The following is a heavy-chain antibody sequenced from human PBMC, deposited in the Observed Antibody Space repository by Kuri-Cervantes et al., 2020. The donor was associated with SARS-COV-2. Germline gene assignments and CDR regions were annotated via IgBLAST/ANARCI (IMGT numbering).Heavy chain of an antibody. CDR2: INPSGGST. J-gene: IGHJ4*02. CDR1: GYTFTSYY. Sequence: ASVKVSCKASGYTFTSYYMHWVRQAPGQGLEWMGTINPSGGSTSYAQKFQGRVTMTRDTSTSTAYMELSRLRSDDTAVYYCARDFWPSGGYFDYWGQGTLVTVSS. D-gene: IGHD3-10*01. V-gene: IGHV1-46*01. CDR3: ARDFWPSGGYFDY.